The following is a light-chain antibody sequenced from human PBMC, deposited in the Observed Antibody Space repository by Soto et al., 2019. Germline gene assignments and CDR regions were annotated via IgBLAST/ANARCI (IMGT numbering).Light chain of an antibody. J-gene: IGLJ1*01. Sequence: QSALTQPPSASGSPGQSVTISCTGTSSDVGGYSFVSWYQQHPGKAPKVLIYDVNKRPSGVPDRFSGSKSGNTASLTVSGLQADDEADYYCSSHAGSYNPFVFGPGTQVTVL. CDR1: SSDVGGYSF. CDR2: DVN. CDR3: SSHAGSYNPFV. V-gene: IGLV2-8*01.